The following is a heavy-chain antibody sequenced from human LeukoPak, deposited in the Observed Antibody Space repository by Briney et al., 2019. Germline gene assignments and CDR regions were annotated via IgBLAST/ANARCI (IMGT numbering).Heavy chain of an antibody. J-gene: IGHJ5*02. CDR1: GVSISRYY. CDR3: ARDSGTTGEVKFDP. CDR2: IYSSGST. Sequence: SETLSLTCTVSGVSISRYYWSWIRQPAGKGLEWLGRIYSSGSTTYNPSLKSRVTMSIDTSKNQFSLKLSFVTAADTAVYYCARDSGTTGEVKFDPWGQGTLVTVSS. V-gene: IGHV4-4*07. D-gene: IGHD3-10*01.